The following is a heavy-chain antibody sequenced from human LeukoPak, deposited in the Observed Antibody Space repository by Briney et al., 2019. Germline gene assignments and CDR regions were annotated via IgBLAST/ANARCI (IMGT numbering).Heavy chain of an antibody. J-gene: IGHJ4*02. CDR1: GFTFSSYW. CDR2: IKQDGSEK. CDR3: ATIEAVRFHY. D-gene: IGHD5-24*01. Sequence: GGSLRLSCAASGFTFSSYWMSWVRQAPGKGLEWVANIKQDGSEKYYLDSVKGRFTISRDNAKNSVYLQMNSLRGEDTAVYYCATIEAVRFHYWGQGTLVTVSS. V-gene: IGHV3-7*01.